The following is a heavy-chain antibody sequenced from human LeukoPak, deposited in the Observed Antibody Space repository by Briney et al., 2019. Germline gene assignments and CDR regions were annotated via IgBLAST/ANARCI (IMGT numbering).Heavy chain of an antibody. D-gene: IGHD3-10*01. Sequence: ASAKVSCKASGYSFIKYDMNWVRQAPGQGLEWMGWINTNTGNPTYAQGFTGRFVFSLDTSVSTAYLQISSLKAEDTAVYYCARNNADGEGRFSYWGQGTLVTVSS. J-gene: IGHJ4*02. CDR2: INTNTGNP. CDR1: GYSFIKYD. CDR3: ARNNADGEGRFSY. V-gene: IGHV7-4-1*02.